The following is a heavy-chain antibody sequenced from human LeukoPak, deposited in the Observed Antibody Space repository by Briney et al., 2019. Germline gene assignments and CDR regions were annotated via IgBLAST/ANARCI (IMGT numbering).Heavy chain of an antibody. CDR3: ARAPYCSSTSCYGGGYFDY. CDR1: GGSFSVYY. CDR2: INHSGST. V-gene: IGHV4-34*01. D-gene: IGHD2-2*01. J-gene: IGHJ4*02. Sequence: PSETLSLTCAVYGGSFSVYYWSWIRQPPGKGLEWIGEINHSGSTNYNPSLKSRVTISVDTSKNQFSLKLGSVTAADTAVYYCARAPYCSSTSCYGGGYFDYWGQGTLVTVSS.